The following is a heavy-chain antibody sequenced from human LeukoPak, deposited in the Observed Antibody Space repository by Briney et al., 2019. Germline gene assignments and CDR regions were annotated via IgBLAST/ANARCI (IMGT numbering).Heavy chain of an antibody. CDR3: ARDMGYSYGTYYFDY. D-gene: IGHD5-18*01. J-gene: IGHJ4*02. Sequence: GASVKVSCKASGGTFSSYAISWVRQAPGQGLEWMGGIIPIFGTANYAQKFQGRVTITADESTSTAYMELSSLRSEDTAVYYCARDMGYSYGTYYFDYWGQGTLVTVSS. CDR1: GGTFSSYA. V-gene: IGHV1-69*01. CDR2: IIPIFGTA.